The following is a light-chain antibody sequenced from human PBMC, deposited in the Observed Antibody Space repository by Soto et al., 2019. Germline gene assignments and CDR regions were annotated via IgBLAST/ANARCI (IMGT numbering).Light chain of an antibody. CDR1: QYINTR. V-gene: IGKV3-11*01. CDR3: QQRSNWPIT. CDR2: QTS. Sequence: EIVLTQSPATLSSFPGDRVTLSCRASQYINTRLAWYQHRPGQAPRLLIYQTSLRATGIPARFSGSGSGTDFTLTISSLEPEDFAVYYCQQRSNWPITFGQGTRLEIK. J-gene: IGKJ5*01.